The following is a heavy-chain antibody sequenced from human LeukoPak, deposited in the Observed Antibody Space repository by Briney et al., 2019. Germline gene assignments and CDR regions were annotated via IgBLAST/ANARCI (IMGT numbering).Heavy chain of an antibody. V-gene: IGHV3-7*05. CDR3: ARAGQLNH. J-gene: IGHJ5*02. Sequence: PGGSLRLSCVGSGFTFSGYWMNWVRQAPGRGLEWVAKIEEDGSAKYYMDSVKGRFSIYRDNAKNSLYLQMYSLRAEDTAMYYCARAGQLNHWGQGTLVTVSS. CDR1: GFTFSGYW. D-gene: IGHD6-13*01. CDR2: IEEDGSAK.